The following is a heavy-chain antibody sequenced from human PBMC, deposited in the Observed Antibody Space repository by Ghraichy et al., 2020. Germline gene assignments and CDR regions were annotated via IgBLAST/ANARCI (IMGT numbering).Heavy chain of an antibody. CDR2: ISWNSGSI. CDR1: GFTFDDYA. Sequence: GGSLRLSCAASGFTFDDYAMHWVRQAPGKGLEWVSGISWNSGSIGYADSVKGRFTISRDNAENSLYLQMNSLRAEDTALYYCAKDGDSGWYSREVDYWGQGTLVTVSS. CDR3: AKDGDSGWYSREVDY. V-gene: IGHV3-9*01. D-gene: IGHD6-19*01. J-gene: IGHJ4*02.